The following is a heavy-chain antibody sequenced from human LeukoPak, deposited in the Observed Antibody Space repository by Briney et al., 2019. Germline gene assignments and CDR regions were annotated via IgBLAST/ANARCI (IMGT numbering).Heavy chain of an antibody. V-gene: IGHV3-30*02. CDR2: IRYDGSNK. J-gene: IGHJ3*02. CDR1: GFTFSSYG. D-gene: IGHD6-6*01. CDR3: AKVASHNDAFDI. Sequence: WGSLRLSCAASGFTFSSYGMHWVRQAPGKGLEWVAFIRYDGSNKYYADSVKGRFTISRDNSKNALYLQMNSLRAEDTAVYYCAKVASHNDAFDIWGQGTMVTVSS.